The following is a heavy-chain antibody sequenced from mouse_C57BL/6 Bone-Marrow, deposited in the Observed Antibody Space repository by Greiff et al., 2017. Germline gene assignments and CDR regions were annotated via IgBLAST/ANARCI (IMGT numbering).Heavy chain of an antibody. CDR3: ARGVYDGYYEAY. CDR2: IYPSDSET. Sequence: QVQLQQPGAELVRPGSSVKLSCKASGYTFTSYWMDWVKQRPGQGLEWIGNIYPSDSETHYNQKFKDKATLTVDKSSSTAYMQLSSLTSEDSAVYSCARGVYDGYYEAYWGQGTLVTVSA. D-gene: IGHD2-3*01. V-gene: IGHV1-61*01. J-gene: IGHJ3*01. CDR1: GYTFTSYW.